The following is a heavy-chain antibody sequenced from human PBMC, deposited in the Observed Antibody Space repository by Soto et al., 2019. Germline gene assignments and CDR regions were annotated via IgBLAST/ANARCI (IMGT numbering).Heavy chain of an antibody. CDR3: ARMREYFYDSLGHYYLDS. D-gene: IGHD3-22*01. CDR2: IDPSDSYT. Sequence: GESLKISCGISGYGFTSHWITWVRQMPGKGPEWMGRIDPSDSYTNYSPSFQGHVTLSVDRSIATAYLHWGSLKASDSGVYYCARMREYFYDSLGHYYLDSWGQGKLVTVSS. V-gene: IGHV5-10-1*01. CDR1: GYGFTSHW. J-gene: IGHJ4*02.